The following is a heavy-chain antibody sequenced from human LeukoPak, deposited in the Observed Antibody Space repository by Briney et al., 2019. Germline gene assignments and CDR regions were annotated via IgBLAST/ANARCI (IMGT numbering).Heavy chain of an antibody. CDR1: GGSISSGGYY. V-gene: IGHV4-31*03. CDR2: IYYSGST. D-gene: IGHD5-24*01. Sequence: SETLSLTCTVSGGSISSGGYYWSWIRQHPGKGLEWIGYIYYSGSTYYNPSLKSRVTISVDTSKNQFSLKLSSVTAADTAVYYCARDGYKGGFDYWGQGTLATVSS. CDR3: ARDGYKGGFDY. J-gene: IGHJ4*02.